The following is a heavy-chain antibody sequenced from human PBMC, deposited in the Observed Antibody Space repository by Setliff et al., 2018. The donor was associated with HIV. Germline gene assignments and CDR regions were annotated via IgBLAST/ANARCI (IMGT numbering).Heavy chain of an antibody. CDR1: GGTFNTYT. J-gene: IGHJ4*02. CDR3: ARAPRLTMIRGVFDY. V-gene: IGHV1-69*16. CDR2: IIPFTGAT. D-gene: IGHD3-10*01. Sequence: SVKVSCKASGGTFNTYTITWVRQAPGQGLEWMGGIIPFTGATNYAQKFQGRVTITTDESRSIVYMEVSSLRSEDTAVYYCARAPRLTMIRGVFDYWGQGTLVTVSS.